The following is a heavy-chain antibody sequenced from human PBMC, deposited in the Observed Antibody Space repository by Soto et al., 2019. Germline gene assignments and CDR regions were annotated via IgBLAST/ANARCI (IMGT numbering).Heavy chain of an antibody. V-gene: IGHV3-74*01. D-gene: IGHD2-8*01. Sequence: AGGSLRLSCAASGITFSSYWMHWVRQGPGKGLVWVSRINSDGSSTSYADSVKGRFTISRDNAKNMLYLQMNSLRAEDTAVYYCARVFCTNGVCSSFDYWGQGTLVTVSS. J-gene: IGHJ4*02. CDR3: ARVFCTNGVCSSFDY. CDR1: GITFSSYW. CDR2: INSDGSST.